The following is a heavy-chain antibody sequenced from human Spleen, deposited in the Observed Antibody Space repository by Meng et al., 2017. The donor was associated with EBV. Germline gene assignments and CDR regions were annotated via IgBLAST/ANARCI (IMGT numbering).Heavy chain of an antibody. V-gene: IGHV1-3*01. Sequence: QVQLVQSVAEVKKPGASVKCSCRASVHTFSSYATHWVRQAPGQRLEWMGWVNGGSGNTKYSQKFQGRVTITRDTSASTVYMELSSLRSEESAVYYCARSIDSGVFDPWGQGTLVTVSS. J-gene: IGHJ5*02. CDR2: VNGGSGNT. CDR1: VHTFSSYA. D-gene: IGHD1-26*01. CDR3: ARSIDSGVFDP.